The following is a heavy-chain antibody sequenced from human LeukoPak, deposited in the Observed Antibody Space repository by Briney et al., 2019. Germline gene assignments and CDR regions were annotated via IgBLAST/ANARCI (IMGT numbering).Heavy chain of an antibody. CDR3: ARKGNEWELHY. CDR2: IIPILGIA. CDR1: GGTFSSYA. D-gene: IGHD1-26*01. Sequence: GASVKVSCKASGGTFSSYAISWVRQAPGQGLEWMGRIIPILGIANYAQKFQGRVTITADKSTSTAYMELRSLRSDDTAVYYCARKGNEWELHYWGQGTPVTVSS. V-gene: IGHV1-69*04. J-gene: IGHJ4*02.